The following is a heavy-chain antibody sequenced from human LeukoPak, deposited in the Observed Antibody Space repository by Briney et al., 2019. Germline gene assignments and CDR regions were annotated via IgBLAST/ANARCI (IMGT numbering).Heavy chain of an antibody. D-gene: IGHD4-17*01. CDR2: INPNSGDT. CDR1: GYTFTGYY. Sequence: AASVKVSFKASGYTFTGYYIHWMRQAPGHGLEWMGWINPNSGDTKYVQKFQGRVTMTRVTSIRTAYLDLRRLRSDDTAVYYCARPRDYGDYDGFDIWGPGTMVRVSS. CDR3: ARPRDYGDYDGFDI. J-gene: IGHJ3*02. V-gene: IGHV1-2*02.